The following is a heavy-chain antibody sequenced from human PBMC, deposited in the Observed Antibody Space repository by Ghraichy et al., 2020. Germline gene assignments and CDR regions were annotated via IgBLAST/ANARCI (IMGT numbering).Heavy chain of an antibody. V-gene: IGHV3-23*01. Sequence: GGSLRLSCAASGFTFSSYAMSWVRQAPGKGLEWVSAISGSGGSTYYADSVKGRFTISRDNSKNTLYLQMNSLRAEDTAVYYCAGDYDFWSGYFTYYFDYWGQGTLVTVSS. CDR1: GFTFSSYA. D-gene: IGHD3-3*01. J-gene: IGHJ4*02. CDR2: ISGSGGST. CDR3: AGDYDFWSGYFTYYFDY.